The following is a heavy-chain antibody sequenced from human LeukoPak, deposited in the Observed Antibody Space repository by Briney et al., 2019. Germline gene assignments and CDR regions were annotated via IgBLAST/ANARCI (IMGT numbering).Heavy chain of an antibody. J-gene: IGHJ5*02. CDR3: ARVRGPYNWFDP. CDR1: GGSISSYY. CDR2: IYYSGST. V-gene: IGHV4-59*01. Sequence: SETLSLTCTVSGGSISSYYWSRIRQPPGKGLEWIGYIYYSGSTNYNPSLKSRVTISVDTSKNQFSLKLSSVTAADTAVYYCARVRGPYNWFDPWGQGTLVTVSS.